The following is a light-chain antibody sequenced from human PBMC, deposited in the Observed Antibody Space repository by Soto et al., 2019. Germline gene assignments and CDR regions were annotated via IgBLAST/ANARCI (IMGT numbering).Light chain of an antibody. CDR2: KVS. CDR3: MEATHGPPIYT. J-gene: IGKJ2*01. CDR1: QSLVHSDGNTY. Sequence: DVVMTQSPLSLPVTLGQPASISCRSSQSLVHSDGNTYLNWYHQKPGQSPRSLIYKVSNRHSGVADSLSSSGSSTDFTLEISRVEAEDVGVYFCMEATHGPPIYTFGQGTNLEIK. V-gene: IGKV2-30*02.